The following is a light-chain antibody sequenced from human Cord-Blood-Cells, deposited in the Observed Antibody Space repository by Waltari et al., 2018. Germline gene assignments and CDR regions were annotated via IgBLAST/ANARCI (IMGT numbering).Light chain of an antibody. V-gene: IGLV2-14*01. J-gene: IGLJ2*01. CDR2: DVS. Sequence: QSALTQPASVSGSPGQSITISCTGTSRDVGGYHYVSWYQQHPGKAPKLMIYDVSNRPSGVSNRFSGSKSGNTASLTISGLQAEDEADYYCSSYTSSSTLFGGGTKLTVL. CDR3: SSYTSSSTL. CDR1: SRDVGGYHY.